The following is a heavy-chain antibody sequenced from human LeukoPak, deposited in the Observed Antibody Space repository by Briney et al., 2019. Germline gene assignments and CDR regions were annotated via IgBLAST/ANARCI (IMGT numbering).Heavy chain of an antibody. J-gene: IGHJ3*02. CDR1: GGSISSGDYY. V-gene: IGHV4-30-4*01. CDR2: TYYSGST. D-gene: IGHD5-18*01. CDR3: ARDTAMVNAFDI. Sequence: SQTLSLTCTVSGGSISSGDYYWSWIRQPPGKGLEWIGYTYYSGSTYYNPSLKSRVTISVDTSKNQFSLKLSSVTAADTAVYYCARDTAMVNAFDIWGQGTMVTVSS.